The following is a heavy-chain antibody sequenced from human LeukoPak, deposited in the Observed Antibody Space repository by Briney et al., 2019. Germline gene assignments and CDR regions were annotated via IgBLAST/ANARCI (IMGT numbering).Heavy chain of an antibody. CDR3: ARDSNNRGAPQNYYYMDV. CDR2: VIPIFGTA. V-gene: IGHV1-69*05. D-gene: IGHD3-10*01. CDR1: GGTFSSYA. Sequence: SVKVSCKASGGTFSSYAISWVRQAPGQGLEWMGGVIPIFGTANYAQKLQGRVTMTTDTSTSTAYMELRSLRSDDTAVYYCARDSNNRGAPQNYYYMDVWGKGTTVTVSS. J-gene: IGHJ6*03.